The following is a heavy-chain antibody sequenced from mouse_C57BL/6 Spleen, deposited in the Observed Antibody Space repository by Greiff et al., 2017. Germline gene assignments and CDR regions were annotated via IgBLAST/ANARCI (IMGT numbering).Heavy chain of an antibody. CDR3: FSYDYDEKDYAMDY. D-gene: IGHD2-4*01. CDR2: IYPGDGDT. J-gene: IGHJ4*01. CDR1: GYAFSSYW. V-gene: IGHV1-80*01. Sequence: SGAELVKPGASVKISCKASGYAFSSYWMNWVKQRPGKGLEWIGQIYPGDGDTNYNGKFKGKATLTADKSSSTAYMQLSSLTSEDSAVYFCFSYDYDEKDYAMDYWGQGTSVTVSS.